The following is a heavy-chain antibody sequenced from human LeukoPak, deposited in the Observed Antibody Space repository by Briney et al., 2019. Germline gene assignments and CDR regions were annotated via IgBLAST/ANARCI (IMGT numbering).Heavy chain of an antibody. D-gene: IGHD5-18*01. J-gene: IGHJ6*02. V-gene: IGHV1-46*01. CDR1: GYTFTSYY. CDR2: INPSGGST. CDR3: ARFPSTAMVMGLEYYYYGMDV. Sequence: ASVKVSCKASGYTFTSYYVYWVRQAPGQGLQWMGIINPSGGSTSYAQKFQGRVTMTRDTSTTTVCMELSSLRFEDTAVYYCARFPSTAMVMGLEYYYYGMDVWGQGTTVTVSS.